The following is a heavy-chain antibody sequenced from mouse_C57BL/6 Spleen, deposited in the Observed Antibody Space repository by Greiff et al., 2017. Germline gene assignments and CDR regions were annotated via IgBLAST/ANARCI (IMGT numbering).Heavy chain of an antibody. CDR2: INPGSGGT. J-gene: IGHJ1*03. D-gene: IGHD1-1*01. CDR1: GYAFTNYL. Sequence: QVQLQQSGAELVRPGTSVKVSCKASGYAFTNYLIEWVKQRPGQGLERIGVINPGSGGTNYNEKFKGKATLTADKSSSTAYMQLSSLTSEDSAVYFCARNYGRDWYFDVWGTGTTVTVSS. CDR3: ARNYGRDWYFDV. V-gene: IGHV1-54*01.